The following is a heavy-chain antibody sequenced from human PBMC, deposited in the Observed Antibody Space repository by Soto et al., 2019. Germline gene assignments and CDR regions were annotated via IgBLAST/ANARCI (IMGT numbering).Heavy chain of an antibody. CDR3: VREGHCITTSRDGNWFDP. CDR2: INSDASHT. V-gene: IGHV3-74*01. Sequence: EVQLVESGGGLVQPGGSLRLSCAASGFTFSTDWMHWIRQVPGKGLEWFSPINSDASHTYYADSVKGRFTISRDNAKTTLHLEMNSLRAEDTAVYYCVREGHCITTSRDGNWFDPWGQGTLLTVSS. CDR1: GFTFSTDW. J-gene: IGHJ5*02. D-gene: IGHD2-2*01.